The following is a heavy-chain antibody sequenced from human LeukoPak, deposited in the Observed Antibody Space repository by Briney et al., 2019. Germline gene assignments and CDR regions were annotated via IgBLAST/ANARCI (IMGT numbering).Heavy chain of an antibody. CDR2: ISGSGGST. CDR1: GFTFSSYG. CDR3: AKAMGATLFDY. D-gene: IGHD1-26*01. J-gene: IGHJ4*02. V-gene: IGHV3-23*01. Sequence: PGGSLRLSCAASGFTFSSYGMSWVRQAPGKGLERVSAISGSGGSTYYADSAKGRFTISRDNSKNTLYLQMNSLRAGDTAVYYCAKAMGATLFDYWGQGTLVTVSS.